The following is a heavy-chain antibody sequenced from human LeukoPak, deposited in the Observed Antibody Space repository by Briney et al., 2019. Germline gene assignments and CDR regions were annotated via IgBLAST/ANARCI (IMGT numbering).Heavy chain of an antibody. Sequence: GGSLRLSCAASGFTFSSYAMSWVRQAPGKGLEWVSAISGSGGSTYYADPVTGLFTISRDNSKDTLYLQMNSLRVEDTAVYYCARDNDRGFDYWGQGTLVTVSS. CDR2: ISGSGGST. CDR3: ARDNDRGFDY. J-gene: IGHJ4*02. CDR1: GFTFSSYA. V-gene: IGHV3-23*01. D-gene: IGHD1-1*01.